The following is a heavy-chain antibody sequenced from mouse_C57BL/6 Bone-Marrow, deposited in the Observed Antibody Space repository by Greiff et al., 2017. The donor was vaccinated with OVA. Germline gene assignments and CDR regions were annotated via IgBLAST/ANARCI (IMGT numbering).Heavy chain of an antibody. J-gene: IGHJ4*01. CDR1: GFTFSDAW. V-gene: IGHV6-6*01. D-gene: IGHD2-5*01. CDR3: TRVRFLYAMDY. Sequence: EVQLVESGGGLVQPGGSMKLSCAASGFTFSDAWMDWVRQSPEKGLEWVAEIRNKANNHATYYAESVKGRFTISRDDSKSSVYLQMNSLRAEDTGIYYCTRVRFLYAMDYWGQGTSVTVSS. CDR2: IRNKANNHAT.